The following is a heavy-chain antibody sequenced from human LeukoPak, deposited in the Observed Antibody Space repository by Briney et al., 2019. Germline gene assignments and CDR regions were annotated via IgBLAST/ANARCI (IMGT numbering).Heavy chain of an antibody. V-gene: IGHV2-5*02. Sequence: ESGPTRVNPTQTLTLTCTFSGFSLSTSGVGVGWIRQPPGKALEWLALIYWDDDKRYSPSLKSRLTITKDTSKNQVVLTMTNMDPVDTATYYCAHSPGGGYSGYGYNWFDPWGQGTLVTVSS. D-gene: IGHD5-12*01. J-gene: IGHJ5*02. CDR2: IYWDDDK. CDR3: AHSPGGGYSGYGYNWFDP. CDR1: GFSLSTSGVG.